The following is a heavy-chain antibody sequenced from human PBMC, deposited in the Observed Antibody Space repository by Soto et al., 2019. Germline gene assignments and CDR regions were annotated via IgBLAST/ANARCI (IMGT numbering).Heavy chain of an antibody. Sequence: EAQLLESGGELIQPGGSLRLSCAASGFTYSSHGMSWVRQAPGKGLEWIAGLSRGGGSTYYADSVKGRFTISRDNSKNTLDLIMNSLRVEDTALYYCARDGQYRTDGFDIWGQGTRVTVSS. D-gene: IGHD5-12*01. J-gene: IGHJ3*02. V-gene: IGHV3-23*01. CDR1: GFTYSSHG. CDR2: LSRGGGST. CDR3: ARDGQYRTDGFDI.